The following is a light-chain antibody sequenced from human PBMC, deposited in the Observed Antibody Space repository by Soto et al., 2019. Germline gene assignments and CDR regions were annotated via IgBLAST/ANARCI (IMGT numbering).Light chain of an antibody. J-gene: IGKJ5*01. CDR1: QSVGSN. Sequence: EIVMTQSPATLSVSPGERVTLSCRASQSVGSNLAWYQQKPGLAPRVLIYDASTRATVIPARFSGSGSGTDFTLTISSLEPEDFAVYYCQQRSNWPPSFGQRTRLEIK. CDR3: QQRSNWPPS. V-gene: IGKV3-11*01. CDR2: DAS.